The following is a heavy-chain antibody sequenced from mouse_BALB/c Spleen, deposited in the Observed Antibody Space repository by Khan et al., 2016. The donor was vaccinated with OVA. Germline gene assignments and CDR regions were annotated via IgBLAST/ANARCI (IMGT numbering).Heavy chain of an antibody. CDR3: ARELRLGGFAY. Sequence: VQLQESGPGLVAPSQSLSITCTVSGFSLTDYGVNWVRQPPGKGLEWLGMMWGDGSTDCNSVLKSRLSISKDNSKSQVFLKMNSLQTDDTARYYCARELRLGGFAYWGQGTLVTVSA. CDR2: MWGDGST. CDR1: GFSLTDYG. V-gene: IGHV2-6-7*01. J-gene: IGHJ3*01. D-gene: IGHD1-2*01.